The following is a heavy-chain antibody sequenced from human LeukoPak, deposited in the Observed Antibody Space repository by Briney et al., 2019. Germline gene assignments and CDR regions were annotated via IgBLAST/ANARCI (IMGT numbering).Heavy chain of an antibody. CDR1: GYSFTGYY. J-gene: IGHJ4*02. Sequence: ASVKVSCKASGYSFTGYYMHWVRQAPGQGLEWMGWISPTSGGTNYAQKFQGRVTMTRDTSISTAYMELSRLRSDDTAVYYCARDHEYSYDYWGQGTLVTVSS. CDR3: ARDHEYSYDY. V-gene: IGHV1-2*02. CDR2: ISPTSGGT.